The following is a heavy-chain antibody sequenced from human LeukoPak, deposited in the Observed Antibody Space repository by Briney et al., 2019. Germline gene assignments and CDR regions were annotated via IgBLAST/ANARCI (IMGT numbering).Heavy chain of an antibody. J-gene: IGHJ5*02. CDR3: ERRAGGLARNNWLDP. CDR1: GFTFSSYA. Sequence: GGSLRLSCAASGFTFSSYAMSWVRQAPGKGLEWVSFIYSVGSTYYADSVKGRFTISRDNSKHTLYLQMNSLRAVDTGVYYCERRAGGLARNNWLDPWGQGTLVSVSS. V-gene: IGHV3-66*01. D-gene: IGHD3-16*01. CDR2: IYSVGST.